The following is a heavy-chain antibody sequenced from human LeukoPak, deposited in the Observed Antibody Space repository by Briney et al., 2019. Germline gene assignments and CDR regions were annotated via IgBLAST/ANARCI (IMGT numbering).Heavy chain of an antibody. V-gene: IGHV3-66*01. Sequence: GGLVSLFCLASGTHVSSSYLSWVRPASRQALGSILFNYSGGLTYYADSVKGRFTISRDSSKNTLYVQMNRLRAEDTAVYYCARGSAAEEYGDYMYFDSWGQGTLVTVSS. D-gene: IGHD4-17*01. CDR3: ARGSAAEEYGDYMYFDS. CDR1: GTHVSSSY. CDR2: NYSGGLT. J-gene: IGHJ4*02.